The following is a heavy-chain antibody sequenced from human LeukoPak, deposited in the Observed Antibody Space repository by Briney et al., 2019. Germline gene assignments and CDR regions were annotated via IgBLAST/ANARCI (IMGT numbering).Heavy chain of an antibody. Sequence: GGSLRLSCAASGFTFSSYAMSWVRQAPGKGLERVSAISGSGGSTYYADSVKGRFTISRDNSKNTLYLQMNSLRAEDTAVYYCAKGFLADDAFDIWGQGTMVTVSS. CDR2: ISGSGGST. CDR3: AKGFLADDAFDI. J-gene: IGHJ3*02. CDR1: GFTFSSYA. V-gene: IGHV3-23*01.